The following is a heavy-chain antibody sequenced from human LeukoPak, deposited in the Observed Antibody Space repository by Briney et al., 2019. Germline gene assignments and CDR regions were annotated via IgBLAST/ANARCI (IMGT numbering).Heavy chain of an antibody. CDR2: ISDSGSST. CDR1: GFTFSSYA. CDR3: AAVIDY. V-gene: IGHV3-23*01. J-gene: IGHJ4*02. Sequence: GGSLRLSCAASGFTFSSYAMNWVRQAPGKGLEWVSTISDSGSSTYYADSVKGRFTISRDNAKNSVFLQMNSLRAEDTAVYYCAAVIDYWGQGTLVTVSS.